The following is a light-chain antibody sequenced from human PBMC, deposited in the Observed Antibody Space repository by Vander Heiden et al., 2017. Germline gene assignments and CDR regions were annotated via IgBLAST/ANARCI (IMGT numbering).Light chain of an antibody. CDR3: YSAADNNPIWV. Sequence: SYELTQPSSVSGSPGQTARITCPGDVLAKKYARWFQQKPGQAPVLVIYKDSERPSGIPERFSGSSSGTTVTLTISGAQVEDEADYYCYSAADNNPIWVFGGGTKLTVL. J-gene: IGLJ3*02. V-gene: IGLV3-27*01. CDR1: VLAKKY. CDR2: KDS.